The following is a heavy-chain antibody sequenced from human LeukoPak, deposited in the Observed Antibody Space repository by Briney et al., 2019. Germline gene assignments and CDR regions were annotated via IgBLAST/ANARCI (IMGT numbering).Heavy chain of an antibody. CDR3: ARHMSLDGLPTIPFDL. J-gene: IGHJ2*01. CDR1: VGSISIYY. V-gene: IGHV4-4*09. CDR2: IYSSRKT. Sequence: PSETLSLTCTVSVGSISIYYWSWIRQPPGKGLEWIGYIYSSRKTNYNTSLKSRFTISVDTSKDQFSLKLSSLTAADTGVYYCARHMSLDGLPTIPFDLWGRGTLVTVSS. D-gene: IGHD5-12*01.